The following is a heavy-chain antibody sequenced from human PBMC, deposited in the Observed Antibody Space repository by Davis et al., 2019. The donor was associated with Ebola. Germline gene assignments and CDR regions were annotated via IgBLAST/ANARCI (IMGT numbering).Heavy chain of an antibody. CDR2: ISSSSSTI. Sequence: GESLKISCAASGFTFSSYSMNWVRQAPGKGLEWVSYISSSSSTIYYADSVKGRFTISRDNAKNSLYLQMNSLRAEDTAVYYCARAKSMGYYYYGMDVWGQGTTVTVSS. CDR3: ARAKSMGYYYYGMDV. CDR1: GFTFSSYS. D-gene: IGHD3-16*01. J-gene: IGHJ6*02. V-gene: IGHV3-48*01.